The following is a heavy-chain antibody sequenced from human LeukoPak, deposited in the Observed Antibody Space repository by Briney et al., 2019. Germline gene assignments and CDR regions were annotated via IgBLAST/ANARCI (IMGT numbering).Heavy chain of an antibody. CDR2: ISGSGGST. J-gene: IGHJ3*01. CDR1: GFTFSSFA. Sequence: GGSLRLSCAASGFTFSSFAMSWVRQAPGKGLEWVSAISGSGGSTFYADSVKGRFTISRDNSKNTLFLQMNGLRAEDTAVYYCAKGRSCSGSSCNVGSWGQGTMVTVSS. CDR3: AKGRSCSGSSCNVGS. D-gene: IGHD2-2*01. V-gene: IGHV3-23*01.